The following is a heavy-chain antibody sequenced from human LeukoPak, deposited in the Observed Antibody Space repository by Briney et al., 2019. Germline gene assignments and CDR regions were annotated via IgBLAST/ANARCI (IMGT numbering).Heavy chain of an antibody. CDR3: AREKDYYDSSGYYPMGAFDI. V-gene: IGHV3-23*01. D-gene: IGHD3-22*01. CDR2: ISGSGGST. J-gene: IGHJ3*02. CDR1: GFTFSSYA. Sequence: GGSLRLSCAASGFTFSSYAMSWVRQAPGKGLEWVSAISGSGGSTYYADSVKGRFTIPRDNAKNSLYLQMNSLRAEDTAVYYCAREKDYYDSSGYYPMGAFDIWGQGTMVTVSS.